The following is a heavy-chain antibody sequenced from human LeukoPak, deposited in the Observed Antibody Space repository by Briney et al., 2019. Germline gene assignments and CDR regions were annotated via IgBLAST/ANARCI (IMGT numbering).Heavy chain of an antibody. V-gene: IGHV4-59*01. CDR1: GGSISSYY. CDR2: IYYSGST. D-gene: IGHD6-6*01. J-gene: IGHJ6*03. Sequence: SETLSLTCTVSGGSISSYYWSWIRQPPGKGLEWIGYIYYSGSTNYNPSLKSRVTISADTSKNQFSLKLSSVTAADTAVYYCARGGIAARYYYYYYMDVWGKGTTVTVSS. CDR3: ARGGIAARYYYYYYMDV.